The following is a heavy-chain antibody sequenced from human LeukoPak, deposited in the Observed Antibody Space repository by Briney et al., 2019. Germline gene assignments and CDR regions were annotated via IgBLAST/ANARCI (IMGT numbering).Heavy chain of an antibody. CDR1: GYSFTSYW. J-gene: IGHJ4*02. V-gene: IGHV5-51*01. CDR2: IYPGDSDT. Sequence: GESLKISCKGSGYSFTSYWIGWVRQMPGKGLEWMGIIYPGDSDTRYSPSFQGQVTISADKSISTAYLQWSSLKASDTAMYYCARLVGASTRGFYFDYWGQGTLVTVSS. CDR3: ARLVGASTRGFYFDY. D-gene: IGHD1-26*01.